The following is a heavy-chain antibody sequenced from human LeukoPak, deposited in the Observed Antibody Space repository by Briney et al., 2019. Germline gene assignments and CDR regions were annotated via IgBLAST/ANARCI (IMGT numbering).Heavy chain of an antibody. CDR3: ARDPSASYYPFDY. V-gene: IGHV1-3*01. Sequence: ASVKVSCKASGYTFTTYAMHWVRQAPGQRLEWMGWINAGNGNSKYSQKFQGRVTITRDTSASTAYTELSSLRSEDTAVYYCARDPSASYYPFDYWGQGTLVTVSS. D-gene: IGHD1-26*01. J-gene: IGHJ4*02. CDR1: GYTFTTYA. CDR2: INAGNGNS.